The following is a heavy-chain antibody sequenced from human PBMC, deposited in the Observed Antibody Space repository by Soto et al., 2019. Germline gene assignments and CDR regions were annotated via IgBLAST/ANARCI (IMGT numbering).Heavy chain of an antibody. D-gene: IGHD5-18*01. CDR3: ARSQPMELWSNGMDV. Sequence: SETLSLTCTVSGGSISSSSYYWGWIRQPPGKGLEWIGSIYYSGSTYYNPSLKIRLTISVDTSKNQFSLKLSSVTAADTAVYYCARSQPMELWSNGMDVWGQGTTGTVS. CDR1: GGSISSSSYY. J-gene: IGHJ6*02. V-gene: IGHV4-39*01. CDR2: IYYSGST.